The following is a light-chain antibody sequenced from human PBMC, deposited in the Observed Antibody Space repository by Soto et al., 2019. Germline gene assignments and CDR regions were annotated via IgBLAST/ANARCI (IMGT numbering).Light chain of an antibody. V-gene: IGLV2-11*01. CDR3: CSSSARSGNV. Sequence: QSALTQPRSVSGSPGQSVTISCTGTSSDVGAYDHVSWYQQHPGKAPKLMIHDVNKRPSGVPDRLSGSKSGNTASLTISGLQAEDEEDYYCCSSSARSGNVFGTGTKLTVL. CDR1: SSDVGAYDH. J-gene: IGLJ1*01. CDR2: DVN.